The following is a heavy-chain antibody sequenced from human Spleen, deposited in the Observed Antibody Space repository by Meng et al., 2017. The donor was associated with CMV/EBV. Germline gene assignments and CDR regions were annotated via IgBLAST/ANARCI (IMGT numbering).Heavy chain of an antibody. V-gene: IGHV4-39*07. J-gene: IGHJ5*02. CDR3: AGDLWFGESNYFDP. D-gene: IGHD3-10*01. CDR1: GGSISSSDYY. Sequence: SGGSISSSDYYWGWIRQPPGKGLEWIGSISYSENTYYNPSLKSRVTISIDTSKNHFSLHMTSVTAADTAAYYCAGDLWFGESNYFDPWGQGTLVTVSS. CDR2: ISYSENT.